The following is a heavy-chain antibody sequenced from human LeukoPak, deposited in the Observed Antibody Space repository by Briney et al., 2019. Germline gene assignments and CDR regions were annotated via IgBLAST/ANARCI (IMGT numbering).Heavy chain of an antibody. V-gene: IGHV4-39*01. CDR3: ARYCGSTSCYVGAFDI. CDR2: VYYSGSA. CDR1: GDSISSSSYY. Sequence: SETLSLTCTVSGDSISSSSYYYWAWIRQSPGEGLEWIGNVYYSGSAYYNPSLKSRVTMSVDTSKSQFSLKLSSVTAADTGVFYCARYCGSTSCYVGAFDIWGQGTTVTVSS. J-gene: IGHJ3*02. D-gene: IGHD2-2*01.